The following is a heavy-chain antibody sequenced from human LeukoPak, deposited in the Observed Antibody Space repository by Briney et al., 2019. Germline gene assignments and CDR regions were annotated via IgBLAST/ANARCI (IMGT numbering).Heavy chain of an antibody. CDR1: GFTFSGYW. CDR2: IKSDGGTA. CDR3: ARDPGTGASAGTFDY. V-gene: IGHV3-74*01. Sequence: GGSLRLSCAASGFTFSGYWMHWVRQPPGKGPVWVSYIKSDGGTADYADSVKGRFTISRDNSKNTLYLQMNSLRAEDTSLYYCARDPGTGASAGTFDYWGQGTLVTVSS. D-gene: IGHD6-13*01. J-gene: IGHJ4*02.